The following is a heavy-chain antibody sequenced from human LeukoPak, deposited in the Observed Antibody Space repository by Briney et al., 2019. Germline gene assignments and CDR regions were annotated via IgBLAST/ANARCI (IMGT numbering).Heavy chain of an antibody. Sequence: GPSLRPSCAASGFTFSSYAMSWVRQAARDGLEWGSAIRDSGGSTYYPDSVKGPFTTSRANSKTTLYLHMNSLGAEDTAVYYCTKPLGRDYYYGMDVWGQGTTVTVSS. CDR1: GFTFSSYA. CDR2: IRDSGGST. CDR3: TKPLGRDYYYGMDV. D-gene: IGHD6-25*01. V-gene: IGHV3-23*01. J-gene: IGHJ6*01.